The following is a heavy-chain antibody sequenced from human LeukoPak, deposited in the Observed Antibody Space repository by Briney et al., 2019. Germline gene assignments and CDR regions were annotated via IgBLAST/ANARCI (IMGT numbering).Heavy chain of an antibody. CDR3: ARGSYGDYDY. V-gene: IGHV3-21*01. CDR2: ISPGSDYI. J-gene: IGHJ4*02. D-gene: IGHD4-17*01. CDR1: GFTFSSYF. Sequence: GGSLRLSCAASGFTFSSYFMNWVRQAPGKGLEWVSSISPGSDYIYYADSVKGRFTISRDNAKNSLFLQMNSLRAEDTAVYYCARGSYGDYDYWGQGTLVTVSS.